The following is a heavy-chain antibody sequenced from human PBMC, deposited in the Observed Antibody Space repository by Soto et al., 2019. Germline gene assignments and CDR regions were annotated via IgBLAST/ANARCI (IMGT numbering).Heavy chain of an antibody. V-gene: IGHV4-39*01. CDR1: GGSISRSSYY. CDR3: AIAVAGYNWFDP. J-gene: IGHJ5*02. D-gene: IGHD6-19*01. CDR2: IYYSGST. Sequence: PSETLSLTCTVSGGSISRSSYYWGLIRQPLGKGLEWIGSIYYSGSTYYNPSLKSRVTISVDTSKNQFSLKLSSVTAADTAVYYCAIAVAGYNWFDPWGQGTLVTVSS.